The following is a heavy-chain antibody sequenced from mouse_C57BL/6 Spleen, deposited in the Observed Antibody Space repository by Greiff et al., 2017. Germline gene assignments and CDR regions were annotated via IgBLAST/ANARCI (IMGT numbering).Heavy chain of an antibody. V-gene: IGHV1-54*01. CDR2: INPGSGGT. D-gene: IGHD2-2*01. J-gene: IGHJ2*01. Sequence: QVQLQQSGAELVRPGTSVKVSCKASGYAFTNYLIEWVKQRPGQGLEWIGVINPGSGGTNYNEKFKGKATLTADKSSSTAYMQLSSLTSEDSAVYFCARFDGVVTTGGYFDYWGQGTTLTVSS. CDR3: ARFDGVVTTGGYFDY. CDR1: GYAFTNYL.